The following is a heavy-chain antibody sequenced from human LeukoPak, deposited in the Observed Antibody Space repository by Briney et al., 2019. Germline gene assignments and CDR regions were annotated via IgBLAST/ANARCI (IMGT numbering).Heavy chain of an antibody. D-gene: IGHD4-17*01. V-gene: IGHV3-23*01. CDR3: AKDYGDYVSPLDY. Sequence: GGSLRLSCAASGFTFSSYAMSWVRQAPGKGLEWVSAISGSGGSTYYADSVKGRFTISRDSSKNTLYLQMNSLRAEDTAVYYCAKDYGDYVSPLDYWGQGTLVTVSS. CDR2: ISGSGGST. CDR1: GFTFSSYA. J-gene: IGHJ4*02.